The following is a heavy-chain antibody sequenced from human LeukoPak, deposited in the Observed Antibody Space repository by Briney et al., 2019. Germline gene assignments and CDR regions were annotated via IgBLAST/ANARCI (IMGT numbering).Heavy chain of an antibody. Sequence: PSETLSLTCTVSGGSISGYYWSWIRQPPGKGLEWIGYIHTSKSANYSPSLQSRVSIAVDTSKNQFSLKLSSVTATDTAVYFCARHAQRTGRDYYFDYWGQGTLVTGSS. CDR3: ARHAQRTGRDYYFDY. CDR1: GGSISGYY. J-gene: IGHJ4*02. D-gene: IGHD1-14*01. V-gene: IGHV4-4*09. CDR2: IHTSKSA.